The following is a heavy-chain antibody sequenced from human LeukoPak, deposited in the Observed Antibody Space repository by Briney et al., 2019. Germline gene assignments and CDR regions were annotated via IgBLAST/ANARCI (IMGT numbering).Heavy chain of an antibody. CDR3: AKERGSGYDRYYFDY. CDR2: IYSGGST. D-gene: IGHD5-12*01. CDR1: GFTVSSNY. J-gene: IGHJ4*02. Sequence: GSLRLSCAASGFTVSSNYMSWVRQAPGKGLEWVSVIYSGGSTYYADSVKGRFTISRDNSKNTLYLQMNSLRAEDTAVYYCAKERGSGYDRYYFDYWGQGTLVTVSS. V-gene: IGHV3-53*01.